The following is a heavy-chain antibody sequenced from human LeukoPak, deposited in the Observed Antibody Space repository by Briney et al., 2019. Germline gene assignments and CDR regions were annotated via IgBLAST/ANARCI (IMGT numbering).Heavy chain of an antibody. CDR2: IYYSGST. V-gene: IGHV4-39*01. CDR3: ARRRSGSSDYDY. D-gene: IGHD6-6*01. J-gene: IGHJ4*02. CDR1: GGSISSSSQY. Sequence: SETLSLTCTVSGGSISSSSQYWVWVRQPPGKGLEWIGNIYYSGSTYYNPSLKSRVTISIDTSKNQFSLSLSSVTAADMAVYYCARRRSGSSDYDYWGQGTLVSVSS.